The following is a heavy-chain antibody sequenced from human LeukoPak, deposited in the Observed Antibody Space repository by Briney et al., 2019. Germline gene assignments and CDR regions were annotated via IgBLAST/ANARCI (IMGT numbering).Heavy chain of an antibody. CDR1: GFTFSSYE. CDR2: ISSSGSSI. D-gene: IGHD5-18*01. J-gene: IGHJ2*01. V-gene: IGHV3-48*03. CDR3: ARDLGGYSYGWHWHFDL. Sequence: PGGSLRLSCAASGFTFSSYEMNWVRQAPGKGLEWGSYISSSGSSIYYADSVKGRFTISTDNTKKTLYLQMKSLRAEDTAVYYCARDLGGYSYGWHWHFDLWGRGTLVTVSS.